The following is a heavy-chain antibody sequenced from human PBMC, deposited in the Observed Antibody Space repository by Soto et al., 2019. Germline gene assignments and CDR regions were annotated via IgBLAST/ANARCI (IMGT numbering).Heavy chain of an antibody. CDR1: GGSFSGYY. CDR2: INHSGST. CDR3: ARGRYYDILTGPRDRYYFDY. Sequence: PSETLSLTCAVYGGSFSGYYWSWIRQPPGKGLEWIGEINHSGSTNYNPSLKSRVTISVDTSKNQFSLKLSSVTAADTAVYYCARGRYYDILTGPRDRYYFDYWGQGTLVTVSS. D-gene: IGHD3-9*01. J-gene: IGHJ4*02. V-gene: IGHV4-34*01.